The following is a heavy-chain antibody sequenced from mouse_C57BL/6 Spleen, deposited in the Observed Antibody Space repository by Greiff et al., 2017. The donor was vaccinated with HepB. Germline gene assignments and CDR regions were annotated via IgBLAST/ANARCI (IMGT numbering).Heavy chain of an antibody. D-gene: IGHD2-4*01. CDR2: INPSSGYT. CDR1: GYTFTSYW. J-gene: IGHJ2*01. CDR3: AREYNEYDAYFDY. V-gene: IGHV1-7*01. Sequence: QVQLKQSGAELAKPGASVKLSCKASGYTFTSYWMHWVKQRPGQGLEWIGYINPSSGYTKYNQKFKDKATLTADKSSSTAYMQLSSLTYEDSAVYYCAREYNEYDAYFDYWGEGTTLTVSS.